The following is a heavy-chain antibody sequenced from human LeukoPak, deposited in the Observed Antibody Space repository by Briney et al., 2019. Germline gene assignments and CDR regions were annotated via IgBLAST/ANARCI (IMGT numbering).Heavy chain of an antibody. CDR1: GFTFSSYW. D-gene: IGHD6-13*01. CDR3: ARVYSSSWVYYYYGMDV. Sequence: PGGSLRLSCAASGFTFSSYWMHWVRHAPGKGLVWVSRINSDGSSTSYADSVKGRFTISRDNAKNTLYLQMNSLRAEDTAVYYCARVYSSSWVYYYYGMDVWGQGTTVTVSS. V-gene: IGHV3-74*01. CDR2: INSDGSST. J-gene: IGHJ6*02.